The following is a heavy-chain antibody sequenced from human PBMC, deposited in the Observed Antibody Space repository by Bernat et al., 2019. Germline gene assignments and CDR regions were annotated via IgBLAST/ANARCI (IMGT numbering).Heavy chain of an antibody. J-gene: IGHJ6*02. CDR3: SRGAPNTNYYGMDV. CDR1: GGSFSGYD. D-gene: IGHD1-26*01. V-gene: IGHV4-34*01. Sequence: QLQLQQWGAGLVKPSETLSLTCAVYGGSFSGYDCCWVRQPPGQGLEWVGEMNHSGSTNYNPSLKSRVTISVDTSKNQFSLQLSSVTAAATAVYYCSRGAPNTNYYGMDVWGQGTPVTVSS. CDR2: MNHSGST.